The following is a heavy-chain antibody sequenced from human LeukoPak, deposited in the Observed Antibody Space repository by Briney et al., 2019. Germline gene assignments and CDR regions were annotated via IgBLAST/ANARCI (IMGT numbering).Heavy chain of an antibody. CDR3: ARRGVGATASIDY. D-gene: IGHD1-26*01. CDR1: GYTFTGYY. J-gene: IGHJ4*02. CDR2: INPNGADT. V-gene: IGHV1-2*02. Sequence: ASVKVSCKASGYTFTGYYMHWVRQAPGQRLEWMGWINPNGADTNYAQKFQGRVTMTRDTPISTAYMELSRLTSDDTALYYCARRGVGATASIDYWGQGTLVTVSS.